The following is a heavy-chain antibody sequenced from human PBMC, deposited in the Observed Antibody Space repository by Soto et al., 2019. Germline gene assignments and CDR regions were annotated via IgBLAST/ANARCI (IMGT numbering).Heavy chain of an antibody. CDR1: GFTFSSYS. CDR3: ARDSSAGYYYYYGMDV. J-gene: IGHJ6*02. D-gene: IGHD6-19*01. V-gene: IGHV3-21*01. CDR2: ISSSGSHI. Sequence: GSLRLSCEASGFTFSSYSMNWVRQTPGKGLEWVSSISSSGSHIYYADSVKGRFTISRDNAKKSLFLQMNSLRAEDTAVYYCARDSSAGYYYYYGMDVWGQGTTVTVSS.